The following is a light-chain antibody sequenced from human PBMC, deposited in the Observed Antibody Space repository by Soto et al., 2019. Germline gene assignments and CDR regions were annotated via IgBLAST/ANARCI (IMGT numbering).Light chain of an antibody. CDR1: SSDVGAYNY. J-gene: IGLJ1*01. Sequence: LTQPPSASGSPGQSVTISCTGTSSDVGAYNYVSWYQQLPGKAPKLIIYEVSKRPSGVPDRFSGSKSGNTASLTVSGVQAEDEADYYCTSYTGTYSFFYVFGTGTKVTVL. CDR3: TSYTGTYSFFYV. V-gene: IGLV2-8*01. CDR2: EVS.